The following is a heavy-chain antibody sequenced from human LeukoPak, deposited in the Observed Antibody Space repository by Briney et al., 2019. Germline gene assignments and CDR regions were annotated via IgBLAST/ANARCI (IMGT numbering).Heavy chain of an antibody. J-gene: IGHJ4*02. CDR1: GFTFNSYG. Sequence: GGSLRLSCAASGFTFNSYGIHWLRQAPGKGLEGVAFIWYDGSNKYYADSVKGRFTISRDNSKNTLYLQMNSLRAEDTAVYYCARARTTRGFDYWGQGTLVTVSS. V-gene: IGHV3-33*01. D-gene: IGHD4-17*01. CDR2: IWYDGSNK. CDR3: ARARTTRGFDY.